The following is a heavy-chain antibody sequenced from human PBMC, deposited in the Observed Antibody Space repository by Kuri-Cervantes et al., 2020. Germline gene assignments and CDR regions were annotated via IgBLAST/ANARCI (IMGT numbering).Heavy chain of an antibody. CDR1: GFTFSSYA. J-gene: IGHJ6*02. CDR3: ASSRVWRYFDWLSGFAGKYGMDV. D-gene: IGHD3-9*01. V-gene: IGHV3-23*01. Sequence: GGSLRLSCAASGFTFSSYAMSWVRQAPGKGLEWVSAISGSGGSTYYADSVKGRFTISRDNSKNTLYLQMNSLRAEDTAVYYCASSRVWRYFDWLSGFAGKYGMDVWGQGTTVTVSS. CDR2: ISGSGGST.